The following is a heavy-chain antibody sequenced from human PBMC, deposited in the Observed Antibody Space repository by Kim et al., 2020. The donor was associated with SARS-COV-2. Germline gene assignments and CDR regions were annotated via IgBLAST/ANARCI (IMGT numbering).Heavy chain of an antibody. CDR3: ARVDGGRDWFDP. D-gene: IGHD3-9*01. J-gene: IGHJ5*02. Sequence: RYSPSFQGQVTIAADKSISTAYLQWSSLKASDTAMYYCARVDGGRDWFDPWGQGTLVTVSS. V-gene: IGHV5-51*01.